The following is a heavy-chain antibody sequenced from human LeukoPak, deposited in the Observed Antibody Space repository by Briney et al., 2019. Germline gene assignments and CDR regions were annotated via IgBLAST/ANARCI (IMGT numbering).Heavy chain of an antibody. CDR2: IGTSGANT. V-gene: IGHV3-23*01. Sequence: GGSLRLSCAASGFTFNNYGMGWVRQTPGKGQEWVATIGTSGANTYHADSVKGRFTISRDNSKSTLYLQMNSLRAEDTAVYYCARAGSNWNYVYWGQGTLVTVSS. CDR1: GFTFNNYG. CDR3: ARAGSNWNYVY. J-gene: IGHJ4*02. D-gene: IGHD1-7*01.